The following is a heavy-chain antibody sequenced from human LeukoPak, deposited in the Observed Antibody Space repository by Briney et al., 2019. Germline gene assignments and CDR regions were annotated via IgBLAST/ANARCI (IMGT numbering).Heavy chain of an antibody. D-gene: IGHD6-6*01. CDR3: AKASPPKSIAALRNWFDP. V-gene: IGHV3-30*18. Sequence: GRSLRLSCAASGFTFSTYGMHWVRQPPGKGLEWVAVISYDGTNTYYADSVKGRFTIFRDNSKNTLFLQMNSLRAEDTAIYYCAKASPPKSIAALRNWFDPWGQGTLVTVSS. J-gene: IGHJ5*02. CDR2: ISYDGTNT. CDR1: GFTFSTYG.